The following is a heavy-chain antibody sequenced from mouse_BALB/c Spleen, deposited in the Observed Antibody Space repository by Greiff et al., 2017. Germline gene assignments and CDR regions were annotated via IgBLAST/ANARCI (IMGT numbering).Heavy chain of an antibody. J-gene: IGHJ2*01. CDR1: GFTFSSYA. CDR2: ISSGGST. Sequence: EVKLMESGGGLVKPGGSPKLSCAASGFTFSSYAMSWVRQTPEKRLEWVASISSGGSTYYPDSVKGRFTISRDNARNILYLQMSSLRSEDTAMYYCARGRGGSFDYWGQGTTLTVSS. V-gene: IGHV5-6-5*01. CDR3: ARGRGGSFDY.